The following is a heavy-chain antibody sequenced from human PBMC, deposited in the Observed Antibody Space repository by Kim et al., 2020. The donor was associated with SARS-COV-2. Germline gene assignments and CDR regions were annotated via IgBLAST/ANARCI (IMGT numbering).Heavy chain of an antibody. Sequence: GGSLRLSCAASGFTFDDYAMHWVRQAPGKGLEWVSGISWNSGSIGYADSVKGRFTISRDNAKNSLYLQMNSLRAEDTALYYCAKGHDYGDGGPYYYYYMDVWGKGTTVTVSS. CDR2: ISWNSGSI. D-gene: IGHD4-17*01. CDR3: AKGHDYGDGGPYYYYYMDV. J-gene: IGHJ6*03. V-gene: IGHV3-9*01. CDR1: GFTFDDYA.